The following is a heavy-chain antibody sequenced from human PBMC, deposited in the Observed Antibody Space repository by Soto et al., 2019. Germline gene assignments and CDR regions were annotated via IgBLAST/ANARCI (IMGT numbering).Heavy chain of an antibody. V-gene: IGHV5-51*01. Sequence: GESLKISCKGSGYRFTSFWIAWVRQMPGKGLELMGIIYPGDSDTRYRPSFQGQVSISVDKSMTTAYLQWNSLNASDTAMYYCARGGGLPLSYGYGYWGQETLLTVSS. CDR1: GYRFTSFW. CDR3: ARGGGLPLSYGYGY. CDR2: IYPGDSDT. D-gene: IGHD5-18*01. J-gene: IGHJ4*02.